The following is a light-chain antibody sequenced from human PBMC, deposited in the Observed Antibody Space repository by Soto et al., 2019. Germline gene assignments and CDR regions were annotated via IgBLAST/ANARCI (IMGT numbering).Light chain of an antibody. J-gene: IGKJ1*01. CDR3: LQYNAYCRT. Sequence: DIQMTQSPSTLSASVGDTVTITCRASQTISGWLAWYQQRPGKAPNALIFDASTLESGVPSRFSGSASGTPFTPTICSLSYDEFAAYSCLQYNAYCRTLGQETKVDI. CDR2: DAS. CDR1: QTISGW. V-gene: IGKV1-5*01.